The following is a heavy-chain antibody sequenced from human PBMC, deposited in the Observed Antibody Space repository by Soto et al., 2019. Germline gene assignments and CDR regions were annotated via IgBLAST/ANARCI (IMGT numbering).Heavy chain of an antibody. Sequence: EVQLVESGGGLVKPGGSLRLSCAASGFTFSSYSMNWVRQAPGKGLEWVSSISSSSSYIYYADSVKGRFTISRDNAKNSLYLQMNSLRAEDTAVYYCARVEAVVRAFDIWGQGTMVTVSS. CDR2: ISSSSSYI. D-gene: IGHD2-15*01. CDR1: GFTFSSYS. V-gene: IGHV3-21*01. J-gene: IGHJ3*02. CDR3: ARVEAVVRAFDI.